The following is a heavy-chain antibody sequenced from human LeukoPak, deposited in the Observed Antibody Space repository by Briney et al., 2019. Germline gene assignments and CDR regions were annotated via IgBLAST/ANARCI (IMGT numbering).Heavy chain of an antibody. V-gene: IGHV4-59*01. CDR2: IYYSGT. CDR3: ARDRVPEGYFDY. J-gene: IGHJ4*02. Sequence: PSETLCLTCTVSGGSISSYYWSWIRQPPGKGLEWIGYIYYSGTIYNPSLKSRVTISVDTSKNQFSLKLSSVTAADTAVYYCARDRVPEGYFDYWGQGTLVTVSS. CDR1: GGSISSYY. D-gene: IGHD1-1*01.